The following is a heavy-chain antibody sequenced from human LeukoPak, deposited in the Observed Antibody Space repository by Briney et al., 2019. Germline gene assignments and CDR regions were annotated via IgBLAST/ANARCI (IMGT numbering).Heavy chain of an antibody. Sequence: GGSLRLSCAASGFTLSQYAMHWVRQAPGKGLEWVAAIWYEGSNDYYADSVKGRFTISRDNSKNTLSLQMNSLRAEDTAVYYCAREADCSGGSCYRGAFDIWGQGTMVTGSS. D-gene: IGHD2-15*01. CDR1: GFTLSQYA. J-gene: IGHJ3*02. V-gene: IGHV3-33*01. CDR2: IWYEGSND. CDR3: AREADCSGGSCYRGAFDI.